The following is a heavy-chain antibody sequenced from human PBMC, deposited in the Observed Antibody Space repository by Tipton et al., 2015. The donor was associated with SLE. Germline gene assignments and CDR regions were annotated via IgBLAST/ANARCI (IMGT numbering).Heavy chain of an antibody. CDR1: GGSVSSSSKY. Sequence: TLSLTCTVSGGSVSSSSKYWAWIRQPPGKGLEWIGSSYYTGPTAYYNSFLKSRVTMSVDTSKNQFSLRLTSVIAADTAVYYCARHPGASFDYWGQGTLVTVSS. CDR3: ARHPGASFDY. J-gene: IGHJ4*02. CDR2: SYYTGPTA. V-gene: IGHV4-39*07.